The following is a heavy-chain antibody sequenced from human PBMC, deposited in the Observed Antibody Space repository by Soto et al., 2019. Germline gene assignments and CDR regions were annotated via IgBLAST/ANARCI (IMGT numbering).Heavy chain of an antibody. V-gene: IGHV3-9*01. D-gene: IGHD6-13*01. J-gene: IGHJ1*01. CDR2: INWNSGSI. Sequence: GGSLRLSCAASGFTFDDYAMHWVRQVPGKGLEWVSGINWNSGSIGYGDSVKGRFAISRDNAKNSLHLQMNSLSAEDTAFYYCVKDESINWYSGHFRHWGQGTLVTVFS. CDR3: VKDESINWYSGHFRH. CDR1: GFTFDDYA.